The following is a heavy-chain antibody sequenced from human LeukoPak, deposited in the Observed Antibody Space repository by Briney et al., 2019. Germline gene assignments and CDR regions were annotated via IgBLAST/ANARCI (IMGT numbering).Heavy chain of an antibody. D-gene: IGHD6-13*01. V-gene: IGHV3-7*01. CDR3: ARVHSSSWYLGYFDY. CDR2: IKQDGSEK. CDR1: GFTFSSYW. J-gene: IGHJ4*02. Sequence: GGSLRLSCAASGFTFSSYWMSWVRQAPGKGLEWVANIKQDGSEKYYVDSVKGRFTISRDNAKNSLYLQMNSLRAEDTAVYYCARVHSSSWYLGYFDYWGQGTLVTVSS.